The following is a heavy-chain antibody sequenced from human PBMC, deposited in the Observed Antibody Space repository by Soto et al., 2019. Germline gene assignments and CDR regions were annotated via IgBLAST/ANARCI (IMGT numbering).Heavy chain of an antibody. Sequence: GGSVRLSCAASGFTFSSYAMSWVRPAPGKGLEWVSAISGSGGSTYYADSVKGRFTISRDNAKNTLYLQMNSLRAEDTAVYYCAKDYEVTGSYYFDCWGQGTLVTVFS. V-gene: IGHV3-23*01. CDR3: AKDYEVTGSYYFDC. CDR1: GFTFSSYA. CDR2: ISGSGGST. J-gene: IGHJ4*02. D-gene: IGHD1-20*01.